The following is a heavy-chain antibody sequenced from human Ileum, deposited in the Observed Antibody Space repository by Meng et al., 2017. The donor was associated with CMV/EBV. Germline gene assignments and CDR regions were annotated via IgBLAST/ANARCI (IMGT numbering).Heavy chain of an antibody. D-gene: IGHD5-24*01. CDR1: GFTFGSYW. Sequence: GGSLRLSCAASGFTFGSYWMHWVSQAPGKGLVWVARINGGANSINYADFVKGRFTISRDNAKNTLYLQMNTLRAEDTVVYYCTRGADGYGNFDSWGQGTLVTVSS. V-gene: IGHV3-74*01. J-gene: IGHJ4*02. CDR3: TRGADGYGNFDS. CDR2: INGGANSI.